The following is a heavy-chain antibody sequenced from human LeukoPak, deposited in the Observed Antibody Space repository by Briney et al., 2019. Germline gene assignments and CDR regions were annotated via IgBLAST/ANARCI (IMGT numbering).Heavy chain of an antibody. D-gene: IGHD3/OR15-3a*01. CDR2: IWYDGSNK. V-gene: IGHV3-33*01. CDR3: ARDYDFWGNNWFDP. J-gene: IGHJ5*02. Sequence: PGGSLRLSCAASGFTFSSYGMHWVRQAPGKGLEWVAVIWYDGSNKYYADSVKGRVTISRDNSKNTLYLQMNSLRAEDTAVYYCARDYDFWGNNWFDPWGQGTLVTVSS. CDR1: GFTFSSYG.